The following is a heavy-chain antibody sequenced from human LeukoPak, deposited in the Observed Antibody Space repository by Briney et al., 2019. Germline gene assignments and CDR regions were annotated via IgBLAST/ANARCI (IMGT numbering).Heavy chain of an antibody. D-gene: IGHD4-17*01. J-gene: IGHJ4*02. CDR1: GFTFSSYS. CDR2: ISSSSGYI. Sequence: GGSLRLSCAASGFTFSSYSMNWVRQAPGKGLEWVSSISSSSGYIYYADSVKGRFTISRDNAKNSLYLQMNTLRAEDTAVYYCATLSVYGDLDYWGQGTLVTVSS. CDR3: ATLSVYGDLDY. V-gene: IGHV3-21*01.